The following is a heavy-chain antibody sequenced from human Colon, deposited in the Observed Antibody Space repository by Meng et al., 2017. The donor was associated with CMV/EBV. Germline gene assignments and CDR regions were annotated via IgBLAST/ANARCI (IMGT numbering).Heavy chain of an antibody. CDR3: AKDMVEWKLQENWFDP. D-gene: IGHD1-26*01. Sequence: SCAASRFTFDDYSMHWVRQAPGKGLEWVSGISWNSGSICYADSVKGRFTISRDNAKNSLYLQMNSLRAEDTALYYCAKDMVEWKLQENWFDPWGQGTLVTVSS. J-gene: IGHJ5*02. CDR2: ISWNSGSI. V-gene: IGHV3-9*01. CDR1: RFTFDDYS.